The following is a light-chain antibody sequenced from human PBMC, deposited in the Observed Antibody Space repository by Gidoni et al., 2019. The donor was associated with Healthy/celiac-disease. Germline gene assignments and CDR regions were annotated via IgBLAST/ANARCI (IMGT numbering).Light chain of an antibody. CDR2: GAS. J-gene: IGKJ1*01. CDR3: QQYGSSPWT. V-gene: IGKV3-20*01. Sequence: IVLTQSTGTLSSSSGERVTLSCRASQSVSSSYLAWYHHKPGQAPRLLIYGASSMATGIPDRLSGSGSGTDFTLNISRLEPEDFAVYYCQQYGSSPWTFGQGTNVEIK. CDR1: QSVSSSY.